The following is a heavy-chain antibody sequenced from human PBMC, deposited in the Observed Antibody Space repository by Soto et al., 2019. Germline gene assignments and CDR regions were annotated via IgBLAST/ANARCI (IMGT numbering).Heavy chain of an antibody. CDR2: INPNSGGT. CDR1: GYTFTGYY. CDR3: ARDIMLAGPS. V-gene: IGHV1-2*04. J-gene: IGHJ4*02. D-gene: IGHD2-8*01. Sequence: ASVKVSCKASGYTFTGYYMHWVRQAPGQGLEWMGWINPNSGGTNYAQEFQGWVTMTRDTSISTAYMELSSLRSEDTAVYYCARDIMLAGPSWGQGTLVTVSS.